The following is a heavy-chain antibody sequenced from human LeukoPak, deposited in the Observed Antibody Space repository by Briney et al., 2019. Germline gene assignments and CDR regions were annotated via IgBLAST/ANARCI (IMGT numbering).Heavy chain of an antibody. Sequence: SETLSLTCTVSGGSLSSYFWSWIRQPAGKGLEWIGRIYTSGTTNYNPSPKSRVSMSVDTSKNQFSLKLSSVTAADTAVYYCARESGTERYFDYWGQGTLVTVSS. CDR2: IYTSGTT. V-gene: IGHV4-4*07. CDR1: GGSLSSYF. CDR3: ARESGTERYFDY. J-gene: IGHJ4*02. D-gene: IGHD1-26*01.